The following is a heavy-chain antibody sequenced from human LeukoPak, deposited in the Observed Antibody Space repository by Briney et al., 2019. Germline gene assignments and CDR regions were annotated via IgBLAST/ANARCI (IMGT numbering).Heavy chain of an antibody. Sequence: LSGGSLRLSCAASGFTFSSYAMSWVRQAPGKGLEWVSAISGSGGSTYYAHSVKGRFTISRDNSKNTLYLQMNSLRAEDTAVYYCAKWRYSYGPGYFDYWGQGTLVTVSS. D-gene: IGHD5-18*01. V-gene: IGHV3-23*01. J-gene: IGHJ4*02. CDR1: GFTFSSYA. CDR2: ISGSGGST. CDR3: AKWRYSYGPGYFDY.